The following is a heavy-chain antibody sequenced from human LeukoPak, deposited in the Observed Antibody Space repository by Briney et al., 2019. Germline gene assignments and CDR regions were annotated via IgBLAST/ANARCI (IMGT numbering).Heavy chain of an antibody. Sequence: GGSLRLSCAASGFTFSSHWMHWVRQAPGKGLVWVSRINSDGSSISYADSVKGRFTISRDNAKNTLYLQMNSLRAEDTAVYYCAKLVVGATTPFDYWGQGTLVTVSS. CDR3: AKLVVGATTPFDY. V-gene: IGHV3-74*01. CDR2: INSDGSSI. J-gene: IGHJ4*02. D-gene: IGHD1-26*01. CDR1: GFTFSSHW.